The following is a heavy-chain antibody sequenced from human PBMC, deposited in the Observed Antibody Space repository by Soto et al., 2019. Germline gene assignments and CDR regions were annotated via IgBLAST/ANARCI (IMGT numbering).Heavy chain of an antibody. CDR2: IYYSGST. J-gene: IGHJ6*02. CDR1: GGSISSYY. D-gene: IGHD2-15*01. V-gene: IGHV4-59*01. CDR3: ARDRGGGGSHYGMDV. Sequence: PSETLSLTCTVSGGSISSYYWSWIRQPPGKGLEWIGHIYYSGSTNYNPSLKSRVTISVDTSKNQFSLKLSSVTAADTAVYYCARDRGGGGSHYGMDVWGQGTTVTVSS.